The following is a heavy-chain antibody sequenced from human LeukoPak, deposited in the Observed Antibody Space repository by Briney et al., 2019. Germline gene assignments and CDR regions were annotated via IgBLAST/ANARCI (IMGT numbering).Heavy chain of an antibody. V-gene: IGHV1-8*02. J-gene: IGHJ4*02. CDR3: VTHPITETTHS. Sequence: GASVKVSCKASGYTFTDYYIHWVRQAPGQGLEWMAYMNLNSDNIGYAQRFQGRLIMTRDTSISTVYMELSSLTSEDMAVYYCVTHPITETTHSWGQGTLVTVSS. CDR1: GYTFTDYY. D-gene: IGHD1-20*01. CDR2: MNLNSDNI.